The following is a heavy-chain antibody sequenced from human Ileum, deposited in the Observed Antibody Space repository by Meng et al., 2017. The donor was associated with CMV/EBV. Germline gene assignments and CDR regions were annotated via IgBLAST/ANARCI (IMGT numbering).Heavy chain of an antibody. D-gene: IGHD6-13*01. Sequence: KVSCKASGYTFTSDDINWVRQAAGQGLEWMGWMNPNSGNTGYEQKFQGRVTMTRNTSISTAYMELSSLIFEDTAVYYCARMGYSSTNWGQGTLVTVSS. CDR2: MNPNSGNT. CDR1: GYTFTSDD. V-gene: IGHV1-8*01. J-gene: IGHJ4*02. CDR3: ARMGYSSTN.